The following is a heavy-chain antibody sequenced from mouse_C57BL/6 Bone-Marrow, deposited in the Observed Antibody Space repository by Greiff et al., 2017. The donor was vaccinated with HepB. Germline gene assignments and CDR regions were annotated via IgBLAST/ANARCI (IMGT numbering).Heavy chain of an antibody. V-gene: IGHV1-61*01. CDR1: GYTFTSYW. CDR2: IYPSDSET. Sequence: QVQLKQPGAELVRPGSSVKLSCKASGYTFTSYWMDWVKQRPGQGLEWIGNIYPSDSETHYNQKFKDKATLTVDKSSSTAYMQLSSLTSEDSAVYYCARRGLLRVFAYWGQVTLVTVSA. D-gene: IGHD1-1*01. J-gene: IGHJ3*01. CDR3: ARRGLLRVFAY.